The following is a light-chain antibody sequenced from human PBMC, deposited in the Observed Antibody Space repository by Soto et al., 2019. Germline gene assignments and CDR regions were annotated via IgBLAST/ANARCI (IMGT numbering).Light chain of an antibody. V-gene: IGLV2-14*01. CDR3: SSYTGSNTLI. J-gene: IGLJ2*01. Sequence: QSALTQPASVSESPGQSITISCTGTSSDVGGYNYVSWYQQHPGKAPKLMIYEVTNRPSGVSNRFSGSRSGNTASLTVSGLQAEDEADYYCSSYTGSNTLIFGGGTKLTVL. CDR2: EVT. CDR1: SSDVGGYNY.